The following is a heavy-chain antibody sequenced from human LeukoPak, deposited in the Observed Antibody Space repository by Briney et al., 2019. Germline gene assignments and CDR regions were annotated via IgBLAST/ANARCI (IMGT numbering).Heavy chain of an antibody. Sequence: GGSLRLSCAASGFTFSTYAIHWVRQAPGKGLEWVAVISYDGSHKYYADSVKGRFTISRDNAKNSLYLQMNSLRVEDTALYYCAKAPAYYFYGMDVWGQGTTVAVSS. J-gene: IGHJ6*02. CDR3: AKAPAYYFYGMDV. D-gene: IGHD2-2*01. CDR2: ISYDGSHK. CDR1: GFTFSTYA. V-gene: IGHV3-30*04.